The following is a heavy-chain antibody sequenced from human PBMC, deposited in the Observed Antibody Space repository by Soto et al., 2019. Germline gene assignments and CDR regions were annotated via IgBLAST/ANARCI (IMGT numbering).Heavy chain of an antibody. J-gene: IGHJ6*02. D-gene: IGHD3-10*01. V-gene: IGHV3-23*01. Sequence: PGGSLRLSCAASGFTFSSYAMSWVRQAPGKGLEWVSAISGSGGSTYYADSVKGRFTISRDNSKNTLYLQMNSLRAEDTAVYYCAKPSTMVRTCYYGMDVWGQGTTVTVPS. CDR2: ISGSGGST. CDR3: AKPSTMVRTCYYGMDV. CDR1: GFTFSSYA.